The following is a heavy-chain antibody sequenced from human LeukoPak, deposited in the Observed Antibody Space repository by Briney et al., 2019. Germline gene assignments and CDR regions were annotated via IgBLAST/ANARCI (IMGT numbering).Heavy chain of an antibody. J-gene: IGHJ4*02. V-gene: IGHV3-15*01. D-gene: IGHD3-10*01. CDR2: IKSKTDGGTT. CDR3: TTQRSRITMVRGVIRSDH. CDR1: GFTFSNAR. Sequence: GGSLRLSCAASGFTFSNARMSWVRQGPGEGLEWVGRIKSKTDGGTTDYAAPVKGRFTISRDDSKNTLYLQMNSLKTEDTAVYYCTTQRSRITMVRGVIRSDHWGQGTLVTVSS.